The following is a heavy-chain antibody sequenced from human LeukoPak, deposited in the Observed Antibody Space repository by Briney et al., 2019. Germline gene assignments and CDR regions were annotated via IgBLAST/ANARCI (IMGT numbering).Heavy chain of an antibody. J-gene: IGHJ6*03. V-gene: IGHV1-2*02. CDR1: GYTFTNYG. CDR2: INPNSGGT. Sequence: ASVKVSCKASGYTFTNYGISRVRQAPGQGLEWMGWINPNSGGTNYAQKFQGRVTMTRDTSISTAYMELSRLRSDDTAVYYCARDLRRDGYNYYYYYYYMDVWGKGTTVTVSS. D-gene: IGHD5-24*01. CDR3: ARDLRRDGYNYYYYYYYMDV.